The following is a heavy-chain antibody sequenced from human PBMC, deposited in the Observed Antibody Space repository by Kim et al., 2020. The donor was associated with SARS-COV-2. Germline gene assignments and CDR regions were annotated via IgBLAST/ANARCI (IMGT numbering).Heavy chain of an antibody. Sequence: SETLSLTCAVYGGSFSGYYWSWIRQPPGKGLEWIGEINHSGSTNYNPSLKSRVTISVDTSKNQFSLKLSSVTAADTAMYYCARVPSVLRYFDGWGQGTLVTVSS. D-gene: IGHD3-9*01. V-gene: IGHV4-34*01. CDR1: GGSFSGYY. J-gene: IGHJ4*02. CDR3: ARVPSVLRYFDG. CDR2: INHSGST.